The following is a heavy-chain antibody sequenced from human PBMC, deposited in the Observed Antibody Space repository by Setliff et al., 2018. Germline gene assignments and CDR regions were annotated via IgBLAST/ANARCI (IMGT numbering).Heavy chain of an antibody. J-gene: IGHJ4*02. Sequence: SETLSLTCSVSGGSISSGSDYWTWIRQPAGKGLEWIGHIYTSGSTKYNPSLKSRLTISVDTSKNQFSLKLRSVTAADTAVYYCARTGTYRYFDYWGQGALVTVSS. CDR3: ARTGTYRYFDY. D-gene: IGHD1-1*01. CDR2: IYTSGST. V-gene: IGHV4-61*09. CDR1: GGSISSGSDY.